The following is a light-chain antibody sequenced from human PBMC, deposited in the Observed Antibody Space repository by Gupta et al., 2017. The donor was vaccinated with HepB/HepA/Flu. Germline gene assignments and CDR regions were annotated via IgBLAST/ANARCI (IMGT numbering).Light chain of an antibody. V-gene: IGKV2-30*01. CDR2: NVS. CDR1: QSRGYSDGNNY. CDR3: MQQKHCPST. Sequence: DVVLTQSPLSLPVTLGQPASLSCRSSQSRGYSDGNNYLDWFHQRPGQSPRRLIYNVSTRDYGVPDSFSGSGSGTDFTLNITNVEAEDFGIYYCMQQKHCPSTFGQGTKVEVK. J-gene: IGKJ1*01.